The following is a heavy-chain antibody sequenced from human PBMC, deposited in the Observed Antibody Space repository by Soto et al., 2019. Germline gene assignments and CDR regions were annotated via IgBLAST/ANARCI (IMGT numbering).Heavy chain of an antibody. CDR3: ARDRCSSTSCYGPHYYYYGMDV. V-gene: IGHV3-7*03. Sequence: GGSLRLSCAASGFTFSSYSMNWVRQAPGKGLEWVSYIKQDGSEKYYVDSVKGRFTISRDNAKNSLYLQMNSLRAEDTAVYYCARDRCSSTSCYGPHYYYYGMDVWGQGTTVTVSS. CDR1: GFTFSSYS. J-gene: IGHJ6*02. CDR2: IKQDGSEK. D-gene: IGHD2-2*01.